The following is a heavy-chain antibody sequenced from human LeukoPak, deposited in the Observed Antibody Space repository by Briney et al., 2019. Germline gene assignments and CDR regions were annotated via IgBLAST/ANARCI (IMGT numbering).Heavy chain of an antibody. J-gene: IGHJ6*03. CDR3: AREMLRGGMDV. CDR1: GFTFSSYA. CDR2: ISESRAYI. Sequence: GGSLRLSCAASGFTFSSYAMNWVRQGPGKGLEWVSSISESRAYIYYADSVKGRFTISRDNTRKSLYLQMNRLTVGDTGVYFCAREMLRGGMDVWGKGTTVTVSS. V-gene: IGHV3-21*01. D-gene: IGHD3-10*01.